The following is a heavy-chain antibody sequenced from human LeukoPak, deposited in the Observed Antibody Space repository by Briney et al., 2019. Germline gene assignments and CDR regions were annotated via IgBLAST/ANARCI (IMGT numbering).Heavy chain of an antibody. CDR3: ARQGGYYDSSGYRNWFDP. CDR2: IYPGDSDT. J-gene: IGHJ5*02. D-gene: IGHD3-22*01. CDR1: GYSFTSYW. V-gene: IGHV5-51*01. Sequence: GESLKISCKGSGYSFTSYWIGWVRRMPGKGLEWMGIIYPGDSDTRYSPSFQGQVTISADKSISTAYLQWSSLKASDTAMYYCARQGGYYDSSGYRNWFDPWGQGTLVTVSS.